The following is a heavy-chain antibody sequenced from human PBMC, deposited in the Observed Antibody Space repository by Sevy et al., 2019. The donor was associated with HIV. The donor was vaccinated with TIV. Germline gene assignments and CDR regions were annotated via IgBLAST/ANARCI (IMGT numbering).Heavy chain of an antibody. CDR2: IYTSGST. V-gene: IGHV4-4*07. CDR3: ARERLYYYGSGSYSDYYYYGMDV. CDR1: GGSISSYY. J-gene: IGHJ6*02. Sequence: SETLSLTCTVSGGSISSYYWSWIRQPAGKGLEWIGRIYTSGSTNYNPSLKSRVTMSVDTSKNQFSLKLGSVTAADTAVYYCARERLYYYGSGSYSDYYYYGMDVWGQGTTVTVSS. D-gene: IGHD3-10*01.